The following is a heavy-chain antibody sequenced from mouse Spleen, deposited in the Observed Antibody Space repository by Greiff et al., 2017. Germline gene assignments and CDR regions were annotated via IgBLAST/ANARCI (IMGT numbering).Heavy chain of an antibody. V-gene: IGHV1-42*01. CDR2: INPSTGGT. J-gene: IGHJ3*01. Sequence: EVQRVESGPELVKPGASVKISCKASGYSFTGYYMNWVKQSPEKSLEWIGEINPSTGGTTYNQKFKAKATLTVDKSSSTAYMQLKSLTSEDSAVYYCAREEELGRWGFAYWGQGTLVTVSA. CDR1: GYSFTGYY. D-gene: IGHD4-1*01. CDR3: AREEELGRWGFAY.